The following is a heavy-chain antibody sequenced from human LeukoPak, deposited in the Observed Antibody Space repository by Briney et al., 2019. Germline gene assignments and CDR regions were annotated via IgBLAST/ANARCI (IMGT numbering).Heavy chain of an antibody. Sequence: PSETLSLTCAVSGDSISSGGYSWSWIRQPPGKGLEWIGYIYYSGSTNYNPSLKSRVTISVDTSKNQFSLKLSSVTAADTAVYYCARGAGDWPYYYYYYMDVWGKGTTVTISS. J-gene: IGHJ6*03. CDR3: ARGAGDWPYYYYYYMDV. CDR2: IYYSGST. CDR1: GDSISSGGYS. D-gene: IGHD2-21*02. V-gene: IGHV4-61*08.